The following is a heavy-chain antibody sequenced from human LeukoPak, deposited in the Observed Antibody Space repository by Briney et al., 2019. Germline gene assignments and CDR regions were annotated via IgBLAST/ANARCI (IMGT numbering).Heavy chain of an antibody. CDR1: GFTLSSYE. J-gene: IGHJ4*02. CDR2: VSGGGGTT. CDR3: AKDMGYCSSATCYGLDY. D-gene: IGHD2-2*01. Sequence: PGGSLRLSCTASGFTLSSYEMSWIRQAPGKGLEWVSTVSGGGGTTYYADSVKGRFTISRDNSKNTLFLQMNSLRAEDTAIYYCAKDMGYCSSATCYGLDYWGQGTLVTVSS. V-gene: IGHV3-23*01.